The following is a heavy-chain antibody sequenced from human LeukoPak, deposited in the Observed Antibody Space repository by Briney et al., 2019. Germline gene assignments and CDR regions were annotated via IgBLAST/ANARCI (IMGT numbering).Heavy chain of an antibody. CDR2: MNPNSGNT. CDR1: GYTFTSYD. V-gene: IGHV1-8*01. J-gene: IGHJ5*02. CDR3: ARVYRAARPFWFDP. Sequence: ASVKVSCKASGYTFTSYDINWVRQATGQGLEWMGWMNPNSGNTGYAQKFQGRVTMTRNTSISTAYMELSSLRSEDTAVYYCARVYRAARPFWFDPLGQGTLVTVSS. D-gene: IGHD6-6*01.